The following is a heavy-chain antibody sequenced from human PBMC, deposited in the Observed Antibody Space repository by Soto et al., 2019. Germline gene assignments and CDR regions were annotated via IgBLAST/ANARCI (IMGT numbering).Heavy chain of an antibody. V-gene: IGHV3-66*01. D-gene: IGHD2-8*01. CDR2: IYSGGST. Sequence: EVQLVESGGGLVQPGGSLRLSCAASGFTVSSNYMSWVRQAPGKGLEWVSVIYSGGSTYYADSVKGRFTISRDNPKNTRYLQVNSLIAEDTTVYYGARDTRHRGSRRVYYYYVDVWGKGTTVTVFS. CDR3: ARDTRHRGSRRVYYYYVDV. J-gene: IGHJ6*03. CDR1: GFTVSSNY.